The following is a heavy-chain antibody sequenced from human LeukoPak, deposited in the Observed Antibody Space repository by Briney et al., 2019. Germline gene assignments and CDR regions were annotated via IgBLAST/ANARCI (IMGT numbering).Heavy chain of an antibody. Sequence: GGSLRLSCAASGFTFSSYAMHWVRQAPGKGLEWVAVISYDGSNKYYADSVKGRFTISRDNSKNTLYLQMNSLRAEGTAVYYCAREYPVYPISYYMDVWGKGTTVTVSS. V-gene: IGHV3-30*01. CDR2: ISYDGSNK. D-gene: IGHD2-2*01. J-gene: IGHJ6*03. CDR1: GFTFSSYA. CDR3: AREYPVYPISYYMDV.